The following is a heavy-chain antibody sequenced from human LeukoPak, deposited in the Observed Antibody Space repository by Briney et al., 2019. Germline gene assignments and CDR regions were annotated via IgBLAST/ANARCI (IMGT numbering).Heavy chain of an antibody. CDR2: IFYSGST. CDR3: SRSFGGNPPGWYFDL. J-gene: IGHJ2*01. Sequence: ESSETLSLTCTVSGGSISSNSYYWGWIRQPPGKGLEWIASIFYSGSTYYNASLKSRVSISVDTSNNQFSLKLTSVTAADTAVYYCSRSFGGNPPGWYFDLWGRGTLVTVSS. CDR1: GGSISSNSYY. V-gene: IGHV4-39*01. D-gene: IGHD4-23*01.